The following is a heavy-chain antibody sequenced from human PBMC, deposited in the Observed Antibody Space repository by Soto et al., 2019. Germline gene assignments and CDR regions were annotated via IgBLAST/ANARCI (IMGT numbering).Heavy chain of an antibody. CDR1: GGSISTSAW. V-gene: IGHV4-4*02. CDR2: IRHRGST. D-gene: IGHD1-26*01. J-gene: IGHJ4*02. CDR3: ARARWELLEFYFDY. Sequence: SETLSLTCAVSGGSISTSAWWTWVRQSPTKGLEWIGEIRHRGSTNKNPSLSSRVTMSVDMSENYFSLSLASVTAADTAVYYCARARWELLEFYFDYWGQGTLVTVS.